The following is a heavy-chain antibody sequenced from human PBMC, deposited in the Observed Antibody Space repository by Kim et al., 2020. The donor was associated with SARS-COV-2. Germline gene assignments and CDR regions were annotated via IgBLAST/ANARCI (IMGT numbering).Heavy chain of an antibody. J-gene: IGHJ1*01. V-gene: IGHV1-18*04. Sequence: ASVKVSCKASGYTFTSYGISWVRQAPGQGLEWMGWISAYNGNTNYAQKLQGRVTMTTDTSTSTAYMELRSLRSDDTAVYYCARGIPYIVGAPGWDEYFQHWGQGTLVTVSS. D-gene: IGHD1-26*01. CDR1: GYTFTSYG. CDR2: ISAYNGNT. CDR3: ARGIPYIVGAPGWDEYFQH.